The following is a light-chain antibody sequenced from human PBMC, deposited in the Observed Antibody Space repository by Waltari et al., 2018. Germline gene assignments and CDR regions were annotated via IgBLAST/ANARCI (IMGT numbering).Light chain of an antibody. J-gene: IGKJ5*01. CDR1: QDISSW. V-gene: IGKV1-12*01. Sequence: DIQMTQSPSSVSASVGDRVTITCRASQDISSWLAWYQQKPGKAPNLLIYAASSLQRGVPSRFSGSGSGTHFTLTISSLQPEDFATYYCQQANSFPRTFGQGTRLEMK. CDR2: AAS. CDR3: QQANSFPRT.